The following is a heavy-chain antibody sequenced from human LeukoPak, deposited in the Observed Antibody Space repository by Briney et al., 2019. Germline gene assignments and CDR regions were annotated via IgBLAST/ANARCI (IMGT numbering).Heavy chain of an antibody. CDR1: GGSISSSSYY. V-gene: IGHV4-39*01. D-gene: IGHD5-18*01. J-gene: IGHJ4*02. CDR3: ARXGDXAMANRYYFDY. Sequence: PSETLSLTCTVSGGSISSSSYYWGWIRQPPGKGLEWIGSIYYSGSTYYNPSLKSRVTISVDTSKNQFSLKLSSVTAADTAVYYCARXGDXAMANRYYFDYWGQGTLVTVSS. CDR2: IYYSGST.